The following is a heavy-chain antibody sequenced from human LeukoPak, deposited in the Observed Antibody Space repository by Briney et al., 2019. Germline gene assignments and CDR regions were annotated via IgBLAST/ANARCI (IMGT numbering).Heavy chain of an antibody. J-gene: IGHJ4*02. D-gene: IGHD4-23*01. CDR1: GFTLSSFE. CDR3: ARDYGGSSPFDY. Sequence: GGSLRLSCAASGFTLSSFEMHWVRQAPGKGLEWVSYISSSGSTIYYADSVKGRFTISRDNAKNSLYLQMNSLRAEDTAVYYCARDYGGSSPFDYWGQGTLVTVSS. V-gene: IGHV3-48*03. CDR2: ISSSGSTI.